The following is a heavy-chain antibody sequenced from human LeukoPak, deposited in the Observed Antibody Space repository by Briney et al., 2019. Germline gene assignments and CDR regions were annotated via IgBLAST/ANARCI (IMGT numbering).Heavy chain of an antibody. J-gene: IGHJ4*02. CDR1: GFTFSSYS. CDR3: ARGRGGGYYDSSPYY. D-gene: IGHD3-22*01. Sequence: GGSLRLSCAASGFTFSSYSMNWVRQAPGKGLEWVSSISSSSSYIYYADSVKGRFTISRDNAKNSLYLQMNSLRAEDTAVYYCARGRGGGYYDSSPYYWGQGTLVTVSS. V-gene: IGHV3-21*01. CDR2: ISSSSSYI.